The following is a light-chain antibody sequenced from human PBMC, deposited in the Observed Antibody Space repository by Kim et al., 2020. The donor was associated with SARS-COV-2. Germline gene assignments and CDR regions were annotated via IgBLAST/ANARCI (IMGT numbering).Light chain of an antibody. CDR2: GAS. CDR1: QSVRTN. V-gene: IGKV3-15*01. Sequence: EIVMTQSPATLSVSPGERATLSCRASQSVRTNLAWYQQKPAQAPRLLIYGASTRATGIPARFSGSGSGTEFTLTISSLQSEDFAVYYCQQYNNWPPWTFGQGTKVEIK. CDR3: QQYNNWPPWT. J-gene: IGKJ1*01.